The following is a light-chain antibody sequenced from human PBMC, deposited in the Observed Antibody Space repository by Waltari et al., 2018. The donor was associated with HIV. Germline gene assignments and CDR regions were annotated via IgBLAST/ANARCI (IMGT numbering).Light chain of an antibody. J-gene: IGLJ2*01. CDR3: SSYAGSSNLRV. Sequence: QSALTQPPSASGSPGQSVTISCTGTSSDVGGYNYFSWYKQHPGKAPKLMIYEVTKLPSGVPDRFSGSKSGNTASLTVSGLQAEDEADYYCSSYAGSSNLRVFGGGTKLTVL. CDR1: SSDVGGYNY. V-gene: IGLV2-8*01. CDR2: EVT.